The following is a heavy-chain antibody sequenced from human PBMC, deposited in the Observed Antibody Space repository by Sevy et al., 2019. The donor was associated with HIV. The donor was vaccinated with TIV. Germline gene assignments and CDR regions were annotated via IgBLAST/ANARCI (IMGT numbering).Heavy chain of an antibody. CDR2: INTYDGNT. J-gene: IGHJ4*02. V-gene: IGHV1-18*01. Sequence: ASVKVSCKASGYTFSSYGISWVRQAPGQGLEWMGWINTYDGNTKYGEKVQGRVALTTDTSTGTAYMEVGSLRSDDTAVYYCAKGAHPQRSNSWYDYWGQGTLVTVSS. CDR1: GYTFSSYG. CDR3: AKGAHPQRSNSWYDY. D-gene: IGHD6-13*01.